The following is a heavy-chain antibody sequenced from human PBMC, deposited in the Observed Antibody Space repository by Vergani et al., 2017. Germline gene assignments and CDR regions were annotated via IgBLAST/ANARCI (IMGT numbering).Heavy chain of an antibody. Sequence: EVQLVESGGDLVQPGRSLRLSCTASGFTFGYYAMDWFRQAPGQGLEWVGGIRSKAYGQATIYAASMKGRFTISRDDSKSIDFLQMNNLKTEDTAMYYCIRNQVTMRRGSEAFNIWGQGTMVTVSS. CDR1: GFTFGYYA. CDR3: IRNQVTMRRGSEAFNI. CDR2: IRSKAYGQAT. J-gene: IGHJ3*02. D-gene: IGHD2-2*01. V-gene: IGHV3-49*03.